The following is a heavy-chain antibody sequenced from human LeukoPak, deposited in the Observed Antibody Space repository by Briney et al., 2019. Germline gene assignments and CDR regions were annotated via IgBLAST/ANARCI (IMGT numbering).Heavy chain of an antibody. CDR1: GGTFSSYA. V-gene: IGHV1-69*05. CDR2: IIPIFGTA. J-gene: IGHJ4*02. Sequence: EASVTVSCKASGGTFSSYAISWVRQAPGQGLEWMGRIIPIFGTANYAQKFQGRGTITTDDYKRTAYMEMSSLRSEDTAVYYCAGYCSGGSCYGGSYFDYWGQGTLVTVSS. CDR3: AGYCSGGSCYGGSYFDY. D-gene: IGHD2-15*01.